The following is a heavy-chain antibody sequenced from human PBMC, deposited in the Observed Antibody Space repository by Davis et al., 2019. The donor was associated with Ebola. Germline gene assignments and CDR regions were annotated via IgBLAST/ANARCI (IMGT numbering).Heavy chain of an antibody. V-gene: IGHV4-31*03. CDR1: GGSIRRGGSY. CDR2: IYYSGST. D-gene: IGHD3-22*01. J-gene: IGHJ6*03. Sequence: PSETLSLTCTVPGGSIRRGGSYWTWIRQHPGKGLEWIGYIYYSGSTYYKPSLKSRVTISLDTSKNQFSLNLYSVTAADTAVYYCARDLRYDSSGYDYYFYMDVWGKGTTVTVSS. CDR3: ARDLRYDSSGYDYYFYMDV.